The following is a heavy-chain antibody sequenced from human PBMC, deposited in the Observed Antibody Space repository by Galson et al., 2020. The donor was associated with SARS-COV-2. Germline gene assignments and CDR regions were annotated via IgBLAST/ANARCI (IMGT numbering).Heavy chain of an antibody. Sequence: GESLKISCAASGFTFSGYAMSWVRQAPGKGLEWVSAMSGRSGSTYYADSVKGRFTISRDNSKNTLYLKMNSLRAEDTAVYYCARLPPYDSSGYSHYWYFDLWGRGTLVTVSS. CDR1: GFTFSGYA. D-gene: IGHD3-22*01. J-gene: IGHJ2*01. V-gene: IGHV3-23*01. CDR3: ARLPPYDSSGYSHYWYFDL. CDR2: MSGRSGST.